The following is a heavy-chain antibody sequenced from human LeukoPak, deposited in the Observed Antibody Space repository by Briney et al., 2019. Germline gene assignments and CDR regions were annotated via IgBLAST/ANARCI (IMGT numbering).Heavy chain of an antibody. CDR2: ISAYNGNT. Sequence: ASVKVSCKASGYTFTSYCISWLRQPPAQGLEGMGWISAYNGNTNYAQKLQGRVTMTTDTYTSTVYMELRSLRADDAAVYYCARDDGYCGSTSCYSEDGMDVWGQGTTVTVSS. CDR3: ARDDGYCGSTSCYSEDGMDV. J-gene: IGHJ6*02. V-gene: IGHV1-18*01. D-gene: IGHD2-2*01. CDR1: GYTFTSYC.